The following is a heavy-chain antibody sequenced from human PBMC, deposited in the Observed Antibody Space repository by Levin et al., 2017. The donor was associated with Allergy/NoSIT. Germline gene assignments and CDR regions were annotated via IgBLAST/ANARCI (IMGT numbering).Heavy chain of an antibody. CDR1: GGSITNTAYY. J-gene: IGHJ5*02. V-gene: IGHV4-39*01. Sequence: MSSETLSLTCIVSGGSITNTAYYLGWIRQPPGEGLEWIGSVYYDGSTYYNPSLKSRVTISVDTSKRQSSLNLHSVTAADTAVYYCAGHGNWEPFDPWGQGTLVTVSS. CDR2: VYYDGST. CDR3: AGHGNWEPFDP. D-gene: IGHD1-26*01.